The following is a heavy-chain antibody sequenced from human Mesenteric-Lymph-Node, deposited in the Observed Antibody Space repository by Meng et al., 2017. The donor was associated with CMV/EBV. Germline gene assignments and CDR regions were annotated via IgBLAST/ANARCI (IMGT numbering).Heavy chain of an antibody. CDR1: GFTFTSFG. V-gene: IGHV1-18*01. CDR2: LSSYNGNT. D-gene: IGHD1-1*01. J-gene: IGHJ5*02. CDR3: GRGQQTFDP. Sequence: VQLVQSGPEVKRPGASVKVSCRTSGFTFTSFGFTWVRQAPGQGLEWMGWLSSYNGNTNYAQNFQGRVTMTRDTSINTAYMELSSLTSDDTAVYYCGRGQQTFDPWGQGTLVTVSS.